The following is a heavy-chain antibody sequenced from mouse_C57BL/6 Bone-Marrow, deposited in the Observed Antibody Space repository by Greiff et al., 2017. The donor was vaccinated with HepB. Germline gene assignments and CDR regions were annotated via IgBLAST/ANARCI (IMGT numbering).Heavy chain of an antibody. CDR2: ISDGGSYT. CDR1: GFTFSSYA. J-gene: IGHJ3*01. CDR3: ARDSGTGKFAY. V-gene: IGHV5-4*01. Sequence: EVQLQESGGGLVKPGGSLKLSCAASGFTFSSYAMSWVRQTPEKRLEWVATISDGGSYTYYPDNVKGRFTISRDNAKNNLYLQMSHLKSEDTAMSYCARDSGTGKFAYWGQGTLVTVSA. D-gene: IGHD4-1*01.